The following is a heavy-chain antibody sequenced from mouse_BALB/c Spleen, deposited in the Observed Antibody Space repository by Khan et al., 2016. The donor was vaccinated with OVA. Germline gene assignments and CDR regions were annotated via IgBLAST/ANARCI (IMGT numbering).Heavy chain of an antibody. J-gene: IGHJ2*01. V-gene: IGHV5-6-3*01. CDR1: VFTFSSYG. CDR2: INSNGGST. Sequence: EVELVESGGGLVQPGGSLKLSCAASVFTFSSYGMSWVRQTPDKRLELVATINSNGGSTYYPDSVKGRFIISRDNAKNTLYLQMSSLKSEDTAMYYCARMARTINWGKGTTLTVSS. CDR3: ARMARTIN.